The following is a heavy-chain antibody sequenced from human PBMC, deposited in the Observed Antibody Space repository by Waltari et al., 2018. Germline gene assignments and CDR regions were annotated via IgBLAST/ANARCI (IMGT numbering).Heavy chain of an antibody. CDR2: IYHSGST. J-gene: IGHJ6*02. Sequence: QVQLQESGPGLVTPSETLSLTCAVSGSSISSGYYWGWIRQPPGKGLEWIGSIYHSGSTYYNPSLKSRVTISVDTSKNQFSLKLSSVTAADTAVYYCARLGDYYYGMDVWGQGTTVTVSS. V-gene: IGHV4-38-2*01. D-gene: IGHD1-26*01. CDR1: GSSISSGYY. CDR3: ARLGDYYYGMDV.